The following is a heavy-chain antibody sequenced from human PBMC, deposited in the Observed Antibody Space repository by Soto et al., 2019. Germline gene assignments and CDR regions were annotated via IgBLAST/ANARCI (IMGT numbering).Heavy chain of an antibody. D-gene: IGHD2-15*01. CDR3: AKFSPNCSGGSCYLYYFDY. J-gene: IGHJ4*02. Sequence: GGSLRLSCAASGFTFSSYAMSWVRQAPGKGLEWVSAISGSGGSTYYADSVKGRFTISRDNSKNTLYLQMNSLRAEDTAVYYCAKFSPNCSGGSCYLYYFDYWGQGTLVTVSS. V-gene: IGHV3-23*01. CDR1: GFTFSSYA. CDR2: ISGSGGST.